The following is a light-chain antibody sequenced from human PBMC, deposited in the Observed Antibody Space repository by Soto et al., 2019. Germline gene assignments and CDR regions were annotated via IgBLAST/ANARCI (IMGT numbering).Light chain of an antibody. CDR3: QQYNNWPLT. Sequence: EIVMTQSPATLSVSPGRRAILSCRASQSVSSNLAWYQQKPGQAPSLLLYGASTRATGIPARFSGSGSGTEFTLTISSLQSEDFAVYYCQQYNNWPLTFGGGTKVEIK. V-gene: IGKV3-15*01. CDR1: QSVSSN. CDR2: GAS. J-gene: IGKJ4*01.